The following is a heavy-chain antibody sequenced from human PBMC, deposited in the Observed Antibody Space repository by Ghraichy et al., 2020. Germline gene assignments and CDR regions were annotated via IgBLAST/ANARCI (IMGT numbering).Heavy chain of an antibody. D-gene: IGHD5-24*01. CDR2: IKENGSEK. Sequence: GESLNISCAASGFTFTTYWMSWVRQAPGKGLEWVASIKENGSEKKYVDSVRGRFTISRDNAKNSLYLQMNSLRVEDTAVYYCARDGAPRDGWIYFHSWGQGTLVTVSS. CDR3: ARDGAPRDGWIYFHS. V-gene: IGHV3-7*04. J-gene: IGHJ5*01. CDR1: GFTFTTYW.